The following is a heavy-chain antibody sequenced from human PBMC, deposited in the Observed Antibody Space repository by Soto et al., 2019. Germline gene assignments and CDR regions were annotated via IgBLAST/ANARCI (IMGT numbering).Heavy chain of an antibody. V-gene: IGHV3-49*03. CDR1: GFTFGDYA. CDR2: IRSKAYGGTT. Sequence: GGSLRLSCTASGFTFGDYAMSWFRQAPGKGLEWVGFIRSKAYGGTTEYAASVKGRFTISRDDSKSIAYLQMNSLKTEDTAVYYCTRGPSPTYDSSGYAQLSAFDIWGQGTMVTVSS. D-gene: IGHD3-22*01. CDR3: TRGPSPTYDSSGYAQLSAFDI. J-gene: IGHJ3*02.